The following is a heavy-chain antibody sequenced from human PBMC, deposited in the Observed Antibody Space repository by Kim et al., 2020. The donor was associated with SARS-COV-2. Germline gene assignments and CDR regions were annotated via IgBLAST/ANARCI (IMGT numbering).Heavy chain of an antibody. CDR2: ISPSGGST. V-gene: IGHV1-46*01. CDR1: GYTFSNFF. CDR3: ARDITFGYLGDHYYGMDV. J-gene: IGHJ6*01. D-gene: IGHD3-16*01. Sequence: ASVKVSCKASGYTFSNFFMHWVRQAPGQGLEWMGTISPSGGSTTYAQKFQGRVTVTRDTSTNTVYMELNSLRSEDTAVYYCARDITFGYLGDHYYGMDVW.